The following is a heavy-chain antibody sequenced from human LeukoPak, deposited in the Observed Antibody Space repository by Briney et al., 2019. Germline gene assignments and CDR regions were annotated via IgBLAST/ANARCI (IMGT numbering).Heavy chain of an antibody. D-gene: IGHD5-18*01. Sequence: GGSLRLSFTASGFTFGDYAMSWVRQAPGKGLEWVANIKEDGSDKNYVESLKGRFTISRDNAKNSLYLQMDSLRAEDTAVYYCARDAGYGYGRFDYWGQGTQVAVSS. J-gene: IGHJ4*02. CDR1: GFTFGDYA. CDR2: IKEDGSDK. CDR3: ARDAGYGYGRFDY. V-gene: IGHV3-7*01.